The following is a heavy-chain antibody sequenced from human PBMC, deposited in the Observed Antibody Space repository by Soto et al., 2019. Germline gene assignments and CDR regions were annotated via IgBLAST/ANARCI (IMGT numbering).Heavy chain of an antibody. J-gene: IGHJ6*02. CDR1: GFTFSSCT. CDR2: ISPSTSHI. CDR3: SACSGGACHPQYGMDG. D-gene: IGHD2-15*01. Sequence: EVHLVESGGGLVKPGGSLRLSCAVSGFTFSSCTMNWVRQAPGKGLEWVSSISPSTSHIYYADSVKGRFTISRDNAKNPLFLQMNSLRAEDTGVDYCSACSGGACHPQYGMDGWGQGPRVTVSS. V-gene: IGHV3-21*01.